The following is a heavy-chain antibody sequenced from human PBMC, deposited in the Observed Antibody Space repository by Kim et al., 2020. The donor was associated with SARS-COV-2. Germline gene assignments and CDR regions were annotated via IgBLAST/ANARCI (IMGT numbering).Heavy chain of an antibody. V-gene: IGHV1-69*04. Sequence: SVKVSCKASGGTFSSYAISWVRQAPGQGLEWMGRIIPILGIANYAQKFQGRVTITADKSTSTAYMELSSLRSEDTAVYYCASTKGGYYDSSGYYYAYWGQGTLVTVSS. CDR2: IIPILGIA. D-gene: IGHD3-22*01. J-gene: IGHJ4*02. CDR1: GGTFSSYA. CDR3: ASTKGGYYDSSGYYYAY.